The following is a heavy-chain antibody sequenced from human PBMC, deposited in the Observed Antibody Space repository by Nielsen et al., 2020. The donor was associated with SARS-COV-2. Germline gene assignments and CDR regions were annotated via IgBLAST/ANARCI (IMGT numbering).Heavy chain of an antibody. CDR2: ISYDGSNK. D-gene: IGHD3-3*01. Sequence: GGSLRLSCAASGFTFSSYGMHWVRQAPGKGLEWVAVISYDGSNKYCADSVKGRFTISRDNSKNTLYLQMNSLRAEDTAVYYCAKDQDDAYYYYYYMDVWGKGTTVTVSS. CDR1: GFTFSSYG. J-gene: IGHJ6*03. CDR3: AKDQDDAYYYYYYMDV. V-gene: IGHV3-30*18.